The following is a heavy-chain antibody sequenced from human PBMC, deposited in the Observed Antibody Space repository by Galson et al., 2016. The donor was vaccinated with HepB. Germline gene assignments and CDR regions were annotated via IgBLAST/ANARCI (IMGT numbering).Heavy chain of an antibody. V-gene: IGHV3-30*18. Sequence: SLRLSCAASGFTFSSYGMHWVRQAPGKGLEWVAVISYDGSNKYYADSVRGRFTISRDNSKNTLYLQMNSLRAEATAGYYCAKALGQWLVQDDFDYWGQGTLVTVSS. D-gene: IGHD6-19*01. CDR2: ISYDGSNK. CDR3: AKALGQWLVQDDFDY. J-gene: IGHJ4*02. CDR1: GFTFSSYG.